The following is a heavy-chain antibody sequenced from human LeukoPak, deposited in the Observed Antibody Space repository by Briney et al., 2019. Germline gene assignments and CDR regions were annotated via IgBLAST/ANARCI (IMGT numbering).Heavy chain of an antibody. CDR3: ARGVVVPAAIPFTYFDY. CDR2: IYTSGST. CDR1: GGSISSGSYY. J-gene: IGHJ4*02. V-gene: IGHV4-61*02. D-gene: IGHD2-2*02. Sequence: SETLSLTCTVSGGSISSGSYYWSWIRQPAGKGLEWIGRIYTSGSTNYNPSLKSRVTISVDTSKNQFSLKLSSVTAADTAVYYCARGVVVPAAIPFTYFDYWAQGTLVTVSS.